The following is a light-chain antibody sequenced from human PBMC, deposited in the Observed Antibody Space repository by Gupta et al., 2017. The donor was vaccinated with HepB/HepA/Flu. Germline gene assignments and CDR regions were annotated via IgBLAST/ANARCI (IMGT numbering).Light chain of an antibody. Sequence: QAVLTQPSSLSASPGASASLTCTLRSGINVGTFRIYWYQQKPGSPHLYPLKYKSVSDKEQGSGVPSRFSGSKDASANAATSLISGLRSEEDADDYCMISFGTGWGFGGGTKLTVL. CDR2: YKSVSDK. J-gene: IGLJ2*01. CDR1: SGINVGTFR. V-gene: IGLV5-45*02. CDR3: MISFGTGWG.